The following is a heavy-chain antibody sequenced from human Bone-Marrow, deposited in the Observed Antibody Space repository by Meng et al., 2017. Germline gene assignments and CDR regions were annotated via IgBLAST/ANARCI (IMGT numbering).Heavy chain of an antibody. J-gene: IGHJ6*02. CDR3: ASLLRQTYDSSGYYYYDYYYYGMDV. V-gene: IGHV1-69*13. CDR2: IIPIFGTA. Sequence: SVKVSCKASGGTFSSYAISWVRQAPGQGLEWMGGIIPIFGTANYAQKFQGRVTITADESTSTAYMELSSLRSEETAVYYCASLLRQTYDSSGYYYYDYYYYGMDVWGQGTTVTVSS. CDR1: GGTFSSYA. D-gene: IGHD3-22*01.